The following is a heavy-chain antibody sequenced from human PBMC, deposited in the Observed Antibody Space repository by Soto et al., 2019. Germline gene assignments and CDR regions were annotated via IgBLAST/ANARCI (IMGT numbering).Heavy chain of an antibody. CDR2: IIPIFGTA. D-gene: IGHD2-2*01. CDR1: GGTFSSYA. J-gene: IGHJ6*02. V-gene: IGHV1-69*13. Sequence: SVKVSCKASGGTFSSYAISWVRQAPGQGLEWMGGIIPIFGTANYAQKFQGRVTITADESTSTAYMELSSLRSEDTAVYYCARDLGCSSTSCPPSYYYYGMDVWGQGTTVTVSS. CDR3: ARDLGCSSTSCPPSYYYYGMDV.